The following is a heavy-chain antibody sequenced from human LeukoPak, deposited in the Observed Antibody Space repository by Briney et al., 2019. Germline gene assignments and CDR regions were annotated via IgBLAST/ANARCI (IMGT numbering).Heavy chain of an antibody. Sequence: PSETLSLTFTVSGGSISSGGYYWSWIRQPPGKGLEWIGYIYHSGSTYYNPSLKSRVTISVDRSKNQFSLKLSSVTAADTAVYYCARHGGYDSFDYWGQGTLVTVSS. J-gene: IGHJ4*02. CDR2: IYHSGST. CDR1: GGSISSGGYY. D-gene: IGHD3-22*01. V-gene: IGHV4-30-2*01. CDR3: ARHGGYDSFDY.